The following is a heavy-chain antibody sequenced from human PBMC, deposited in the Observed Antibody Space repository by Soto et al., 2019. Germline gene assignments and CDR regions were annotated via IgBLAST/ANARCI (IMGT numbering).Heavy chain of an antibody. D-gene: IGHD5-12*01. V-gene: IGHV1-46*01. J-gene: IGHJ4*02. Sequence: ASVEVSSKASGYTFTYYHVHWLRQAPGQGLEWMGIINPNGGDTTYAQKFQGRVTMTRDTSTSTVYMEVSGLRADDTAVYYCARDRHSGFDLKYWGQGTLVTVSS. CDR2: INPNGGDT. CDR3: ARDRHSGFDLKY. CDR1: GYTFTYYH.